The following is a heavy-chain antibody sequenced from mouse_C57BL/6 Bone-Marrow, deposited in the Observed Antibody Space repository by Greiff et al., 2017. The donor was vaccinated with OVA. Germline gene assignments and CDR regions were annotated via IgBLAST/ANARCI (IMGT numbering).Heavy chain of an antibody. V-gene: IGHV1-15*01. J-gene: IGHJ4*01. CDR2: IDPETGGT. D-gene: IGHD2-5*01. Sequence: VKLVESGAELVRPGASVTLSCKASGYTFTDYEMHWVKQTPVHGLEWIGAIDPETGGTDYNQKFKGKAILTADKSSSTAYMELRSLTSEDSAVYYCTRGYSNYYAMEYGGQGTSVTVSA. CDR1: GYTFTDYE. CDR3: TRGYSNYYAMEY.